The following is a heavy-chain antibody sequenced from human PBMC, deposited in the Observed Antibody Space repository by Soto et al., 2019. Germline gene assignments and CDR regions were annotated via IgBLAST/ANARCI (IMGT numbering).Heavy chain of an antibody. V-gene: IGHV1-18*01. J-gene: IGHJ3*02. CDR1: GYTFTSYG. CDR2: NSAYNGNT. Sequence: GASVKVSCKASGYTFTSYGISWVRQAPGQGLEWMGWNSAYNGNTNYAQKLQGRVTMTTDTSTSTAYMELRSLRSDDTAVYYCARVKDIVVVPAAMDIWGQGTMVTVSS. D-gene: IGHD2-2*01. CDR3: ARVKDIVVVPAAMDI.